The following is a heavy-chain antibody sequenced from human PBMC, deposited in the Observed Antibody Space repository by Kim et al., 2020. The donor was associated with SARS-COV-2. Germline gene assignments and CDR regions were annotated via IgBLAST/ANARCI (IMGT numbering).Heavy chain of an antibody. J-gene: IGHJ6*03. V-gene: IGHV3-15*01. Sequence: GGSLRLSYAASGFTFSNAWMSWVRQAPGKGLEWVGRIKSKTDGGTTDYAAPVKGRFTISRDDSKNTLYLQMNSLKTEDTAVYYCSRTYYYGSGSYKRRDYYYYYMDVWGKGTTVTVSS. CDR3: SRTYYYGSGSYKRRDYYYYYMDV. CDR2: IKSKTDGGTT. D-gene: IGHD3-10*01. CDR1: GFTFSNAW.